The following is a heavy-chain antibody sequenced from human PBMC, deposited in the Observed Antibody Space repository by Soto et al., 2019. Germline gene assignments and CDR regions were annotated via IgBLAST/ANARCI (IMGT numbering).Heavy chain of an antibody. J-gene: IGHJ4*02. D-gene: IGHD2-2*01. CDR1: GFTFSSYA. CDR3: AKSTSWDIVVVPAAMRGYYFDY. Sequence: GGSLRLSCAASGFTFSSYAMSWVRQAPGKGLEWVSAISGGGGSTYYADSVKGRFIISRDNSKNTLYLQMNSLRAEDTAVYYCAKSTSWDIVVVPAAMRGYYFDYWGQGTLVTVS. CDR2: ISGGGGST. V-gene: IGHV3-23*01.